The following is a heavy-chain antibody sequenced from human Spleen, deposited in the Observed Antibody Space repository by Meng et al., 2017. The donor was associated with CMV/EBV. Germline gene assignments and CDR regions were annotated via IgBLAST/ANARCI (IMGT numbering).Heavy chain of an antibody. CDR1: GYTFTNYG. Sequence: ASVKVSCKASGYTFTNYGITWVRQAPGQGLEWMGWINSFSGDTNYVERFQGRVTMTTDTSTRTTYMELRSLRSDDTAVYYCARDRGWLAVDGGMDVWGQGTTVTVSS. V-gene: IGHV1-18*01. CDR2: INSFSGDT. CDR3: ARDRGWLAVDGGMDV. J-gene: IGHJ6*02. D-gene: IGHD6-19*01.